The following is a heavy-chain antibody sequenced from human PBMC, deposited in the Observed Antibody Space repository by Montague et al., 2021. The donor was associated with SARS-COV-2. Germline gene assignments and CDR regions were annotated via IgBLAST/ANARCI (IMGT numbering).Heavy chain of an antibody. CDR1: GFSLSTSGMC. Sequence: PALVTPTQTLTLTCTFSGFSLSTSGMCVSWIRQPPGKALEWLALIDWDDDKYYSTSLKTRLTISKDTSKNQVVLTMTNMDPVGTATYYCARISAWYSSGWSAFDYWGQGTLVTVSS. J-gene: IGHJ4*02. D-gene: IGHD6-19*01. CDR3: ARISAWYSSGWSAFDY. V-gene: IGHV2-70*01. CDR2: IDWDDDK.